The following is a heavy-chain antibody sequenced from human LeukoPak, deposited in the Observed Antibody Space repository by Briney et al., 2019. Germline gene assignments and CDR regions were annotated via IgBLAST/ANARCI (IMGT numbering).Heavy chain of an antibody. CDR1: GGSISSYY. D-gene: IGHD5-24*01. J-gene: IGHJ4*02. CDR3: ARGRPGDGYYTSFDY. Sequence: SETLSHTCTVAGGSISSYYWSWIRQPPGKGLEWIASIYYNGGTNYNPSLKSRVAISVHTSRNQFSLKLSSVTASDTAVYFCARGRPGDGYYTSFDYWGQGTLVTVSS. V-gene: IGHV4-59*01. CDR2: IYYNGGT.